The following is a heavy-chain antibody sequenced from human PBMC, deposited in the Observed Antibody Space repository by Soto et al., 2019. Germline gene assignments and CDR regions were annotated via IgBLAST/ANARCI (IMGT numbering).Heavy chain of an antibody. D-gene: IGHD2-2*01. CDR3: ATDVHCSSTSCPDY. CDR2: MNPSSGNT. CDR1: GYTFTSYD. V-gene: IGHV1-8*01. Sequence: ASVKVSCKASGYTFTSYDINWVRQATGQGLEWMGWMNPSSGNTGYAQKFQGRVTMTRNTSINTAYMELSSLRSEDTAVYYCATDVHCSSTSCPDYWGQGTLVTVSS. J-gene: IGHJ4*02.